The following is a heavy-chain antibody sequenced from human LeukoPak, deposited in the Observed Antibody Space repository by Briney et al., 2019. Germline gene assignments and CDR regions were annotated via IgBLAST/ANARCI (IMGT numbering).Heavy chain of an antibody. V-gene: IGHV3-21*01. D-gene: IGHD5-24*01. Sequence: PGGSLRLSCAASGFTFSSYSMNWVRQAPGEGLEWASSISSSSSYIYYADSVKGRFTISRDNAKNSLYLQMNSLRAEDTAVYYCARETYGYKNPLFDYWGQGTLVTVSS. CDR1: GFTFSSYS. CDR3: ARETYGYKNPLFDY. J-gene: IGHJ4*02. CDR2: ISSSSSYI.